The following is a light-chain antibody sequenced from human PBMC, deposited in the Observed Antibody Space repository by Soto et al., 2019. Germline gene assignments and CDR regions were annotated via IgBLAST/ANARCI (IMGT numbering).Light chain of an antibody. V-gene: IGLV2-23*02. CDR1: TSDVGGYDV. CDR3: CSFAVSNPFWL. J-gene: IGLJ3*02. Sequence: QSALTQPASVSGSPGQSITISCSGTTSDVGGYDVVSWYQQHPGKAPKLMIFEVNQRPSGVSDRFSGYKSGNTASLTISGLQAGGESDYYCCSFAVSNPFWLFCGGPKVTVL. CDR2: EVN.